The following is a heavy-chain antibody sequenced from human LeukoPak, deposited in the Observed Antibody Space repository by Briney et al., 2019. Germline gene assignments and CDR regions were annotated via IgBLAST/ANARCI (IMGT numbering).Heavy chain of an antibody. D-gene: IGHD5-18*01. Sequence: GGSLILSCAASGSGFSFSSYAMSWVRQAPGKGLEWVSGISGSGDSTHYADSVKGRFTISRDNSKNTLFLQMNSLRVEDTAVYYCARGYSNLAYWGQGTLVTVSS. CDR3: ARGYSNLAY. CDR1: GSGFSFSSYA. J-gene: IGHJ4*02. CDR2: ISGSGDST. V-gene: IGHV3-23*01.